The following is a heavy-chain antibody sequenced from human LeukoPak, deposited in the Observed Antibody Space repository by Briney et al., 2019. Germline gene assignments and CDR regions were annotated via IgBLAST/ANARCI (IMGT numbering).Heavy chain of an antibody. V-gene: IGHV3-21*01. CDR3: ARVLETDCRGGSCYSGLDY. J-gene: IGHJ4*02. D-gene: IGHD2-15*01. CDR2: ISRTGSYI. Sequence: GGSLRLSCGASGFTFSSNWMSWVRQAPGKGLEWVSSISRTGSYIYYADSVKGRFTISRDNAQNSLYLQMNSLRVEDTAVYYCARVLETDCRGGSCYSGLDYWGQGTLVTVSS. CDR1: GFTFSSNW.